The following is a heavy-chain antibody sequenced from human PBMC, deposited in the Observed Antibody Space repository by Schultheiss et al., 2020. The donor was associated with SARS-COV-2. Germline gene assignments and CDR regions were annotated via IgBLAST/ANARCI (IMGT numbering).Heavy chain of an antibody. CDR3: ARGANAYDEGVDAFDI. CDR2: ISSNGGST. D-gene: IGHD3-22*01. J-gene: IGHJ3*02. Sequence: GGSLRLSCAASGFTFNDYYMNWVRQAPGKGLEYVSAISSNGGSTYYADSVKGRFTISRDNSKNTLYLQMYSLRFEDTAIYFCARGANAYDEGVDAFDIWGQGTMVTVSS. V-gene: IGHV3-64*04. CDR1: GFTFNDYY.